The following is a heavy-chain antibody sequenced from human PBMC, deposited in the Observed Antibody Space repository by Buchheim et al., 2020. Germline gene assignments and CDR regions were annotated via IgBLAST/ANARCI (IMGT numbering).Heavy chain of an antibody. V-gene: IGHV3-30-3*01. D-gene: IGHD6-19*01. CDR3: ARENEAVAGTGLDF. CDR1: GFTFSSYV. CDR2: ISYDGTNK. Sequence: QVHLVESGGGVVQPGRSLRLSCAASGFTFSSYVIYWVRQAPGKGLEWVALISYDGTNKYYADSVKGRFTLSRDNSKNTLYLEMNSLRDEDTSVYYCARENEAVAGTGLDFWGQG. J-gene: IGHJ4*02.